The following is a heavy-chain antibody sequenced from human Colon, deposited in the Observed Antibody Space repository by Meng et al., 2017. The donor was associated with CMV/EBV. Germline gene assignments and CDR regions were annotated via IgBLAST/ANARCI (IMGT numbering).Heavy chain of an antibody. J-gene: IGHJ5*02. D-gene: IGHD4-11*01. CDR2: ISHDGAKK. V-gene: IGHV3-30*04. CDR3: ARASNSSFDP. Sequence: GESLKISCGASGFTFNNYAMSWVRQAPGKGLEWVAIISHDGAKKYYAESVKGRFTISRDNSQNTVNVQMNSLRGDDTAVYYCARASNSSFDPWGQGTLVTVSS. CDR1: GFTFNNYA.